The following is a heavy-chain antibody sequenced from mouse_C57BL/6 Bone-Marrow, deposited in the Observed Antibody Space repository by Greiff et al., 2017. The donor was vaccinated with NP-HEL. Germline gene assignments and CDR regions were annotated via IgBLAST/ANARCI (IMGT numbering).Heavy chain of an antibody. V-gene: IGHV1-26*01. Sequence: EVQLQQSGPELVKPGASVKISCKASGYTFTDYYMNWVKQSHGKSLEWIGDINPNNGGTSYNQKFKGKATLTVDKSSSTAYMELRSLTSEDSAVYYCARRGVPYYAMDYWGQGTSVTVSS. CDR1: GYTFTDYY. CDR2: INPNNGGT. J-gene: IGHJ4*01. CDR3: ARRGVPYYAMDY.